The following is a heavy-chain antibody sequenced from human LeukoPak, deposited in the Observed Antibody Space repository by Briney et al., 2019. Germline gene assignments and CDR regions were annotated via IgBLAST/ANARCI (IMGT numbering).Heavy chain of an antibody. CDR2: ISAYNGNT. CDR1: GYTFTSYG. D-gene: IGHD4-11*01. CDR3: ARLPSNYYYYGMDV. J-gene: IGHJ6*02. V-gene: IGHV1-18*01. Sequence: AAVKVSCKASGYTFTSYGISWVRPAPGQGLAWMGWISAYNGNTNYAQKLQGRVTMTTDTSTSTAYMELRSLRSDDTAVYYCARLPSNYYYYGMDVWGQGTTVTVSS.